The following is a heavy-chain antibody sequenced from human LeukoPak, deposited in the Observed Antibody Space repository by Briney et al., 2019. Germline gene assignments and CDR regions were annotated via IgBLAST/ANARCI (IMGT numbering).Heavy chain of an antibody. CDR3: ARGYSSSWYGD. J-gene: IGHJ4*02. D-gene: IGHD6-13*01. CDR1: GFTFSSYW. CDR2: INSDGSST. Sequence: GGSLRLSCAASGFTFSSYWMHWVRQAPGKGLVWVSRINSDGSSTSYADSVKGRFTISRDNATNTLYLQMNSLRAEDTAVYYCARGYSSSWYGDWGQGTLVTVSS. V-gene: IGHV3-74*01.